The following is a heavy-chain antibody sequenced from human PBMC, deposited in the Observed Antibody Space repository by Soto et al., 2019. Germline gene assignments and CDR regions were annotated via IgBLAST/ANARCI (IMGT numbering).Heavy chain of an antibody. V-gene: IGHV4-30-4*01. J-gene: IGHJ4*02. CDR2: IYDSGSS. D-gene: IGHD5-12*01. Sequence: SETLSLTCTVSGGSVSSGDYFWSWIRQPPGKGLEWIEYIYDSGSSFYSPSLKGRVTMSVDTSKNQFSLKLRSVTAADTAMYYCAREKGYISGPKNFDSWGQGTLVTVSS. CDR1: GGSVSSGDYF. CDR3: AREKGYISGPKNFDS.